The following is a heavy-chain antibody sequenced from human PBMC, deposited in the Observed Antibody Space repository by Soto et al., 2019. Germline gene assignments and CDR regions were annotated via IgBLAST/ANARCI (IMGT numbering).Heavy chain of an antibody. V-gene: IGHV4-59*01. D-gene: IGHD2-15*01. Sequence: SETLSLTCTVSGGSISSYYWSWIRQPPGKGLEWIGYIYYSGSTNYNPSLKSRVTISVDTSKNQFSLKLSSVTAADTAVYYCAREWSSGGPAAVFDDRCQGTLVTVSS. CDR2: IYYSGST. CDR3: AREWSSGGPAAVFDD. CDR1: GGSISSYY. J-gene: IGHJ4*02.